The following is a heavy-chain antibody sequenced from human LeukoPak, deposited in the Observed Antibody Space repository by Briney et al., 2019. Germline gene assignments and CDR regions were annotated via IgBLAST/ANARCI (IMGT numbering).Heavy chain of an antibody. Sequence: GASVKVSCKASGYTFTSYGISWVRQAPGQGLEWMGWISAYNGNTNYVQKLQGRVTMTTDTSTSTAYMELRSLRSDDTAVYYCARVAPTRYCSSTSCYMRDGMDVWGQGTTVTVSS. D-gene: IGHD2-2*02. V-gene: IGHV1-18*01. CDR1: GYTFTSYG. J-gene: IGHJ6*02. CDR3: ARVAPTRYCSSTSCYMRDGMDV. CDR2: ISAYNGNT.